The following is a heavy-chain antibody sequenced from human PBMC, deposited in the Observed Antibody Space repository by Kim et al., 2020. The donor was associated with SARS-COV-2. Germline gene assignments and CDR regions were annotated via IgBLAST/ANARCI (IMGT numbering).Heavy chain of an antibody. CDR3: ARGSSETSIALWRNYYYG. J-gene: IGHJ6*01. CDR1: GDSISTYD. D-gene: IGHD3-10*01. V-gene: IGHV4-59*13. CDR2: IFYGGST. Sequence: SETLSLTCTVSGDSISTYDWNWIRQPPGKGLEWIGYIFYGGSTDYNPSLKSRVTISVDTSKNQFSLKLRSVTVADTAVYYCARGSSETSIALWRNYYYG.